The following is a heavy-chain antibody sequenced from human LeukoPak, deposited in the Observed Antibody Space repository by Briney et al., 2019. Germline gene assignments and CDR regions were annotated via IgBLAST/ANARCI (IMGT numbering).Heavy chain of an antibody. Sequence: ASVKVSCKASGGTFSSYAISWVRQAPGQGLEWMGRIIPILGVANYAQKFQGRVTITADKSTSTAYMELSSLRSGDTAVYYCARVDTAMVIDYWGQGTLVTVSS. CDR3: ARVDTAMVIDY. D-gene: IGHD5-18*01. CDR2: IIPILGVA. V-gene: IGHV1-69*04. J-gene: IGHJ4*02. CDR1: GGTFSSYA.